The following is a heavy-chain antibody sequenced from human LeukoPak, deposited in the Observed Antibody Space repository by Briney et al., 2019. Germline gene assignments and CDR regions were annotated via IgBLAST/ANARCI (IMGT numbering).Heavy chain of an antibody. CDR2: IYYDGTNK. V-gene: IGHV3-33*01. CDR1: GFIFSNYG. CDR3: ARQSTVATDW. J-gene: IGHJ4*02. Sequence: GGSLRLSCAASGFIFSNYGMHWVRQAPGKGLEWVALIYYDGTNKYYADSVKGRFTISRDNSKNTLFLQMNSLRVEDTAVYYCARQSTVATDWWGQGTLVTASS. D-gene: IGHD4-23*01.